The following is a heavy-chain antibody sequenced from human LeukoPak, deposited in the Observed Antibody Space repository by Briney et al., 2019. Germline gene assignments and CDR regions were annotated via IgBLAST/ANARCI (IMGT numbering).Heavy chain of an antibody. CDR3: TTDHAWAHFYDSRGYYFDY. J-gene: IGHJ4*02. Sequence: PGGSLRLSCAASGFALSDAWMGWVRQTPGKGLEWLGRIKSKPDGGATDYTAPVEGRFTISRDDSKNILYLHLNSLKIEDTAVYLCTTDHAWAHFYDSRGYYFDYWGQGTLVTVSS. V-gene: IGHV3-15*01. CDR1: GFALSDAW. D-gene: IGHD3-22*01. CDR2: IKSKPDGGAT.